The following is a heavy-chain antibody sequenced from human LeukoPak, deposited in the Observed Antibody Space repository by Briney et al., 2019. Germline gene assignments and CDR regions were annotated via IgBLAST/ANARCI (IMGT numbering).Heavy chain of an antibody. CDR1: GFTFSSYA. D-gene: IGHD3-3*01. V-gene: IGHV3-23*01. Sequence: GGSLRLSCAASGFTFSSYAMTWVRQAPGKGLEWVSAISGSGGSTYYADSVKGGFTISRDNSKNTLYLQMNRLRDEDTALFYCAKEVKDTGYYHLDNWGQGTLVTVSS. CDR3: AKEVKDTGYYHLDN. J-gene: IGHJ4*02. CDR2: ISGSGGST.